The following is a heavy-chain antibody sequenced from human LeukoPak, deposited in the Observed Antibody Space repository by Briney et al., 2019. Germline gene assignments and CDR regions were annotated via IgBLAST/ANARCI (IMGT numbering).Heavy chain of an antibody. V-gene: IGHV3-7*01. CDR2: IKQDGSKK. J-gene: IGHJ1*01. CDR3: ASQQLVYAEYFQH. D-gene: IGHD6-6*01. Sequence: GGSLRLSCAASGFTFSSYWMSWVRQAPGKGLEWVANIKQDGSKKYYVDSVKGRFTISRDNAKNSLYLQMNSLRAEDTAVYYCASQQLVYAEYFQHWGQGTLVTVSS. CDR1: GFTFSSYW.